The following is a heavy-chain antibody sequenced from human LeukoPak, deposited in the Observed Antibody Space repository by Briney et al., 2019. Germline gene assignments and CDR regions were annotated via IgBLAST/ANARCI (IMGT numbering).Heavy chain of an antibody. CDR2: IGGYDGDR. CDR1: GFTFFSYG. J-gene: IGHJ5*01. CDR3: ARDLWNFFDSSGYYNDFDS. Sequence: ASVKVSCKASGFTFFSYGFGWVRQAPGQGLEWVGWIGGYDGDRHYAQNFQGRVTMTTDTSTSTAYMELRSLRSDDTAVYYCARDLWNFFDSSGYYNDFDSWGQGTLVTVSS. D-gene: IGHD3-22*01. V-gene: IGHV1-18*01.